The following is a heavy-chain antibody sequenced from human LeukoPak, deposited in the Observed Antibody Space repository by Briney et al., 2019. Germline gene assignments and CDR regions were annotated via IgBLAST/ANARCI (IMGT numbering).Heavy chain of an antibody. D-gene: IGHD6-13*01. J-gene: IGHJ4*02. CDR2: IKQDGSEK. Sequence: GGSLRLSCAASGFTFSSYWMSWVRQAPGKGLEWVANIKQDGSEKYYVDSVKGRFTISRDNAKNSLYLQMNSLRAEDTAVYYCANSIVADGTSPFDYWGQGTLVTVSS. CDR3: ANSIVADGTSPFDY. V-gene: IGHV3-7*01. CDR1: GFTFSSYW.